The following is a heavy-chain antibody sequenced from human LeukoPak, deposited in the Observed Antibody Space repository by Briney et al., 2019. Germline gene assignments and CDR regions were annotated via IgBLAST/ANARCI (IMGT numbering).Heavy chain of an antibody. D-gene: IGHD6-13*01. V-gene: IGHV3-9*01. CDR2: ISWNSGSI. J-gene: IGHJ4*02. CDR1: GFTFDDYA. Sequence: PGGSLRLSCAAPGFTFDDYAMHWVRQAPGKGLEWVSGISWNSGSIGYADSVRGRFTISRDNAKNSLYLQMNSLRAEDTALYYCAKAPQYSSSWFFFDYWGQGTLVTVSS. CDR3: AKAPQYSSSWFFFDY.